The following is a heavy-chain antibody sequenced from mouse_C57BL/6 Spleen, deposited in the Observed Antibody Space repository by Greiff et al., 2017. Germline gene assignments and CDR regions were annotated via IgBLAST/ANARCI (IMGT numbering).Heavy chain of an antibody. D-gene: IGHD1-3*01. CDR3: TREWAMDY. J-gene: IGHJ4*01. Sequence: QVQLKQSGAELVRPGASVTLSCKASGYTFTDYEMHWVKQTPVHGLEWIGAIDPGTGGTAYNQKFKGKAILTTDKSSSTAYMELRSLTSEDSAVYYCTREWAMDYWGQGTSVTVSS. V-gene: IGHV1-15*01. CDR1: GYTFTDYE. CDR2: IDPGTGGT.